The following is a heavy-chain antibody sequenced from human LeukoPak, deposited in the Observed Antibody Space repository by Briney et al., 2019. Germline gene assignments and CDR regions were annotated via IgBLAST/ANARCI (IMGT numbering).Heavy chain of an antibody. D-gene: IGHD3-10*01. V-gene: IGHV1-18*04. CDR3: ARGYRTMVRGVSSDY. CDR1: GYTFTGYY. J-gene: IGHJ4*02. Sequence: ASVKVSSKASGYTFTGYYMHSVRQAPGQGFEWTGWMSAHNGNTNYAQNLQGRVTMTIDTSTSTAYMELRSLRSDDTAVYYCARGYRTMVRGVSSDYWGQGTLVTVSS. CDR2: MSAHNGNT.